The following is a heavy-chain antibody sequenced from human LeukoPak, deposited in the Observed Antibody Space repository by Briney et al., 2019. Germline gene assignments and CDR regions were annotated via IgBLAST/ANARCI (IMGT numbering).Heavy chain of an antibody. CDR1: GFTFTNYW. V-gene: IGHV3-7*01. J-gene: IGHJ4*02. CDR3: ARPIDY. Sequence: GSLRLSCAASGFTFTNYWMSWVRQAPGKGLELVANIKQDRSEKYYVDSVKGRFTISRDNAKNSLYLQMNSLRAEDTAVYYCARPIDYWGQGTLVTVSS. CDR2: IKQDRSEK.